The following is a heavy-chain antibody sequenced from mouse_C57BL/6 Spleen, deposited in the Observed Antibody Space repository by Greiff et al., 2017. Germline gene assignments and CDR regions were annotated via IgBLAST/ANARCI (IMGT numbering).Heavy chain of an antibody. CDR3: ARQGATVVERDGMDY. CDR1: GFTFSSYG. CDR2: ISSGGSYT. Sequence: EVKVVESGGDLVKPGGSLKLSCAASGFTFSSYGMSWVRQTPDKRLEWVATISSGGSYTYYPDSVKGRFTISRDNAKSTLYLQMSSLKSEDTAMFYCARQGATVVERDGMDYWGQGTPVTVSS. D-gene: IGHD1-1*01. J-gene: IGHJ4*01. V-gene: IGHV5-6*01.